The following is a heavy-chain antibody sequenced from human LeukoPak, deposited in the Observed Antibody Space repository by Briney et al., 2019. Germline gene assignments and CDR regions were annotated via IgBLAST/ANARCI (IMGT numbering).Heavy chain of an antibody. Sequence: ASVKVSCKASGYTFTSYDINWVRQATGQGLEWMGWMNPNSGNTGYAQKFQGRVTMTRDTSISTAYMELSRLRSDDTAVYYCARDLGGYCSGGSCQRGNWFDPWGQGTLVTVSS. V-gene: IGHV1-8*01. D-gene: IGHD2-15*01. CDR2: MNPNSGNT. CDR3: ARDLGGYCSGGSCQRGNWFDP. J-gene: IGHJ5*02. CDR1: GYTFTSYD.